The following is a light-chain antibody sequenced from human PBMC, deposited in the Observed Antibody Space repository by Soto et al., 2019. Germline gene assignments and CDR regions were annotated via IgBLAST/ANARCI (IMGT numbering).Light chain of an antibody. CDR1: SSDVGGSNY. CDR2: DVS. V-gene: IGLV2-14*01. J-gene: IGLJ1*01. Sequence: QSALTQPASVSGSPGQSITISCTGTSSDVGGSNYVSRYQQHPGKAPKLIISDVSYRPSGVSNRFSGSKSGNTASLTISGLQVEDEADYYCSSYTSSSTYVFGTGTKLTVL. CDR3: SSYTSSSTYV.